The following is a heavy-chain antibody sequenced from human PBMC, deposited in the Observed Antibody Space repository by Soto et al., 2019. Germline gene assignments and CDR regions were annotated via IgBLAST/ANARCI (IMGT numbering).Heavy chain of an antibody. CDR1: GGSISSYY. CDR3: ARAGNYYGSGSYVYYYGMDV. Sequence: PSETLSLTCTVSGGSISSYYWSWIRQPPGKGLEWIGYIYYSGSTSYNPSLKSRVTISVDTSKNQFSLKLSSVTAADTAVYYCARAGNYYGSGSYVYYYGMDVWGQGTTVTVSS. CDR2: IYYSGST. V-gene: IGHV4-59*01. J-gene: IGHJ6*02. D-gene: IGHD3-10*01.